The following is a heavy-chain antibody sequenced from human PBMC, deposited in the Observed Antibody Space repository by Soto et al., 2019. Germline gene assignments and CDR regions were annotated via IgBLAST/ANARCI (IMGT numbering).Heavy chain of an antibody. Sequence: QVQLVESGGGVVQPGRSQRLSCAASGFTFSSYAMHWVRQAPGKGLEWVAVISYDGSNKYYADSVKGRFTISRDNSKNTLYLQMNSLRAEDTAVYYCARDYGPTSENAFDIWGQGTMVTVSS. CDR2: ISYDGSNK. CDR1: GFTFSSYA. V-gene: IGHV3-30-3*01. CDR3: ARDYGPTSENAFDI. J-gene: IGHJ3*02. D-gene: IGHD3-10*01.